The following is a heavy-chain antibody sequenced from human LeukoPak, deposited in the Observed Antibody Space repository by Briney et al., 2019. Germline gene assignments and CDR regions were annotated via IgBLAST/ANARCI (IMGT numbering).Heavy chain of an antibody. CDR2: IHYIGNT. CDR1: GDSIGTSGYY. V-gene: IGHV4-31*03. Sequence: SETLSLTCTVSGDSIGTSGYYWSWIRQHPGTGLEWIAYIHYIGNTYYNPSLESRVTMSVDTSSNQFSLNVASVTAADTAVYYCARVRDDYFFDYWGQGILVTVSS. J-gene: IGHJ4*02. CDR3: ARVRDDYFFDY. D-gene: IGHD3-3*01.